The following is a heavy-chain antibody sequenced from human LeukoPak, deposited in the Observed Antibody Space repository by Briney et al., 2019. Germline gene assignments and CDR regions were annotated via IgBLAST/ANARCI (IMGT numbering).Heavy chain of an antibody. CDR1: GFTFDDYA. CDR3: AKGDNWNFDY. D-gene: IGHD1-20*01. J-gene: IGHJ4*02. Sequence: TGGSLGLSCAASGFTFDDYAMHWVRQAPGKGLEWVSLITGDGGSTYYADSVKGRFTISRDNSKNSLYLQMNSLRTEDTALYYCAKGDNWNFDYWGQGTLVTVSS. CDR2: ITGDGGST. V-gene: IGHV3-43*02.